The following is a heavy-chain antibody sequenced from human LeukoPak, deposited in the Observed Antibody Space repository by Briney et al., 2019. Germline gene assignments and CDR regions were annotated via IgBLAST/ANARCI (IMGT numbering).Heavy chain of an antibody. CDR2: INPNSGGT. CDR1: GYTFTGYY. CDR3: AREPARRTYYYDSRVDD. D-gene: IGHD3-22*01. J-gene: IGHJ4*01. Sequence: RASVTVSFKASGYTFTGYYMHWVRQAPGQGLEWMGRINPNSGGTNYAQKFQGRVTMTRDTSISTAYMELSRLRSDNKAVYYCAREPARRTYYYDSRVDDWGQGTMVTVSS. V-gene: IGHV1-2*06.